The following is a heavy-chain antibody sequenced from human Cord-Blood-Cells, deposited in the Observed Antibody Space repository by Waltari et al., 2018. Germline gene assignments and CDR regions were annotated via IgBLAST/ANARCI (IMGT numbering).Heavy chain of an antibody. V-gene: IGHV3-23*01. J-gene: IGHJ3*02. Sequence: EVQLLESGGGLVQPGGSLRLSCAASGFTLSSYAMSWVRQAPGKGLELVSAISGSGGSTYYADSVKVRFTISRDNSKNTLYLQMNSLRAEDTAVYYCAKVSSWGSGAFDIWGQGTMVTVSS. CDR2: ISGSGGST. D-gene: IGHD6-6*01. CDR3: AKVSSWGSGAFDI. CDR1: GFTLSSYA.